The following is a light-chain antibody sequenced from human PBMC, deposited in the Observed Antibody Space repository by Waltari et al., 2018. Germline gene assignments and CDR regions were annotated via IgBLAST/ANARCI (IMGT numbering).Light chain of an antibody. J-gene: IGLJ2*01. CDR2: GNN. V-gene: IGLV1-40*01. CDR3: QSFDNMLSGGVV. Sequence: QSVLTQPPSVSGTPGQRVPLSCSGSTSNIGAGHDVHWYQHLPGTAPNLLIYGNNNRPSGVPDRFSGSKSGTSASLAITGLQADDEADYFCQSFDNMLSGGVVFGGGTKLAVL. CDR1: TSNIGAGHD.